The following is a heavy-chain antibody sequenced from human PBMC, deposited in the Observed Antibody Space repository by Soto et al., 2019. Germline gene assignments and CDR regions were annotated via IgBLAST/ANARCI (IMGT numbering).Heavy chain of an antibody. CDR1: GGTFSSYA. V-gene: IGHV1-69*13. D-gene: IGHD2-2*01. Sequence: ASVKVSCKASGGTFSSYAISWVRQAPGQGLEWMGGIIPIFGTANYAQKFQGRVTITADESTSTAYMELSSLRSEDTAVYYCARVPRNAHQAPYYFDYWGQGTLVTVSS. CDR2: IIPIFGTA. CDR3: ARVPRNAHQAPYYFDY. J-gene: IGHJ4*02.